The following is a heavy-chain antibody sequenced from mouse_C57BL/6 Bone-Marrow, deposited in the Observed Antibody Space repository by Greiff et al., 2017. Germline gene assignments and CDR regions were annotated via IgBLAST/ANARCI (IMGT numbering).Heavy chain of an antibody. J-gene: IGHJ2*01. Sequence: EVKLVESGGGLVKPGGSLKLSCAASGFTFSDYGMHWVRQAPEKGLEWVAYISSGSSTIYYAATVKGRFTISRANAKNTLFLQMTSLGSGDTAMXYCAGAGSDYWGQGTTLTVSS. CDR1: GFTFSDYG. V-gene: IGHV5-17*01. D-gene: IGHD4-1*01. CDR3: AGAGSDY. CDR2: ISSGSSTI.